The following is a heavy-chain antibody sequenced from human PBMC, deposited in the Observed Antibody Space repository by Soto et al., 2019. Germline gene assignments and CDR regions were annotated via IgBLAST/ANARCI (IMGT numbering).Heavy chain of an antibody. J-gene: IGHJ4*02. D-gene: IGHD3-16*02. Sequence: QVQLQESGPGLVKPSQTLSLTCTVSGGSISSGDYYWSWIRQPPGKGLEWIGYIYYSGSTYYNPSLNSRVTISVDTSKNQFSLKLSSVTAADTAVYYCAREAPKDYVWGSYRAIDYWGQGTLVTVSS. V-gene: IGHV4-30-4*01. CDR3: AREAPKDYVWGSYRAIDY. CDR2: IYYSGST. CDR1: GGSISSGDYY.